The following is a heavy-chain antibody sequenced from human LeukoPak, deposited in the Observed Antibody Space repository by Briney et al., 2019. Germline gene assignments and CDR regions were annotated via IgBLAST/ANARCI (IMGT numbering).Heavy chain of an antibody. CDR1: GFTFSSYG. Sequence: QSGGSLRLSCAASGFTFSSYGMHWVRQAPGKGLEWVAVISYDGSNKYYADSVKGRFTISRDNSKNTLYLQMNSLRDEDTAVYYCAKIYGSGSYYNGDYWGQGTLVTVSS. J-gene: IGHJ4*02. D-gene: IGHD3-10*01. CDR3: AKIYGSGSYYNGDY. V-gene: IGHV3-30*18. CDR2: ISYDGSNK.